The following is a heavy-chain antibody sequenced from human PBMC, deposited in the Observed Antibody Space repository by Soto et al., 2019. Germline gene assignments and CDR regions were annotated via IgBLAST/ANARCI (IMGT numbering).Heavy chain of an antibody. Sequence: ASVKVSGKGSVGTFSSQGNRWARQAPGQGLEWMGGISAIHGTANYAQKVQGRGTMTADESTSTAYMELSSLRSEDTALYYCAAGPSYTTNACDICGQRPMV. J-gene: IGHJ3*02. D-gene: IGHD1-1*01. CDR1: VGTFSSQG. V-gene: IGHV1-69*01. CDR2: ISAIHGTA. CDR3: AAGPSYTTNACDI.